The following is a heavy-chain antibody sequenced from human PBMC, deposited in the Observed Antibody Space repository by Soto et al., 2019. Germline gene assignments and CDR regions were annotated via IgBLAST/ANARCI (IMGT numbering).Heavy chain of an antibody. J-gene: IGHJ4*02. Sequence: QVQLQESGPGLVKPSQTLSLICTVSGDSMSTGGYYWTWIRQHPGKGLEWIGHIYTTGTTYYSPSLKGQVTMSIDKSSNRFSLNLSSVTAEDTAVYYCSRGRGSTPLRDWGPGALVTVSS. V-gene: IGHV4-31*02. D-gene: IGHD6-13*01. CDR1: GDSMSTGGYY. CDR2: IYTTGTT. CDR3: SRGRGSTPLRD.